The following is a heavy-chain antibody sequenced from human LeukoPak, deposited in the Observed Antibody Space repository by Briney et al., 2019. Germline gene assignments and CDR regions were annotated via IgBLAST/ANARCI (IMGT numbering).Heavy chain of an antibody. CDR2: ISYDGSNK. D-gene: IGHD2-2*01. J-gene: IGHJ6*02. CDR3: ARDFSIVVVPAAMGAYGMDV. Sequence: GGSLRLSCAASGFTFSSYGMHWVRQAPGKGLEWVAVISYDGSNKYYADSVKGRFTISRDNSKNTLYLQMNSLRAEDTAVYYCARDFSIVVVPAAMGAYGMDVWGQGTTVTVSS. CDR1: GFTFSSYG. V-gene: IGHV3-30*19.